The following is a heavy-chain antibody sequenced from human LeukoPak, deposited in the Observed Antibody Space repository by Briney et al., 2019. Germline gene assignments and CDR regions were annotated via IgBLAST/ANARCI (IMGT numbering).Heavy chain of an antibody. CDR2: INHSGST. V-gene: IGHV4-34*01. Sequence: SETLSLTCAVYGGSFSGYYWSWIRQPPGKGLEWIGEINHSGSTNYNPSLKSRVTISVDTSKNQFSLKLSSVTAADTAVYYCASGGYDFWSGYYIADDYWGQGTLVTVSS. CDR1: GGSFSGYY. D-gene: IGHD3-3*01. J-gene: IGHJ4*02. CDR3: ASGGYDFWSGYYIADDY.